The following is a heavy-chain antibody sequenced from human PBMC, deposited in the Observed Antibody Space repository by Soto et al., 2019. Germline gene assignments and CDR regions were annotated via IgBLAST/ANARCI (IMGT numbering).Heavy chain of an antibody. CDR1: GLSLSNKRVG. CDR3: AHIASTGYCSSTSCLNWFDP. D-gene: IGHD2-2*01. Sequence: SGPELGNHKQSLTLACSFCGLSLSNKRVGVGWIRQPPGKALEWLALIYWNDDERYSPSLKSRLTITKDTSKNQVVLTMTNMDPVDTATYYCAHIASTGYCSSTSCLNWFDPWGQGTLVTVS. V-gene: IGHV2-5*01. J-gene: IGHJ5*02. CDR2: IYWNDDE.